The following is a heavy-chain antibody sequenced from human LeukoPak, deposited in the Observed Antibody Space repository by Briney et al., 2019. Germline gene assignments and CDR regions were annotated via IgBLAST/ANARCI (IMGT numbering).Heavy chain of an antibody. V-gene: IGHV3-23*01. CDR2: ISGSGGSA. Sequence: PGGSLRLSCAASGFTFSSYAMTWVRQAPGKGLEWVXAISGSGGSAYYADSVKGRFTISRDNSKNTLYLQMNSLRAEDTAVYYCAKTVSGSYSYQGGDYWGQGTLVTVSS. CDR1: GFTFSSYA. CDR3: AKTVSGSYSYQGGDY. J-gene: IGHJ4*02. D-gene: IGHD3-10*01.